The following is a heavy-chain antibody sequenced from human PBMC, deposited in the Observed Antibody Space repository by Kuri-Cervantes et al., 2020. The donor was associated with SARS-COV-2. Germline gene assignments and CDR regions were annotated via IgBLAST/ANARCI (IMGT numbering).Heavy chain of an antibody. J-gene: IGHJ4*02. CDR3: ERLVPYYDFWSGSYYFDY. Sequence: SETLSLTCTVSGVSLRSVNFYWGWFRQPPGKGLEWLGSVYYNGDTYYNPSLKSRLTVSIVAAKRQFSLRLTSVTAADTAVYYCERLVPYYDFWSGSYYFDYWGQGTLVTVSS. V-gene: IGHV4-39*01. D-gene: IGHD3-3*01. CDR1: GVSLRSVNFY. CDR2: VYYNGDT.